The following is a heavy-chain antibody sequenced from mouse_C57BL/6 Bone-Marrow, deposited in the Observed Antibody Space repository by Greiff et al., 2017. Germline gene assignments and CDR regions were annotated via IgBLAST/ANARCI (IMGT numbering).Heavy chain of an antibody. J-gene: IGHJ2*01. Sequence: QVQLQQPGTELVKPGASVKLSCKASGYTFTSYWMSWVKPRPGKGLEWIGRINPSDSDTNYTHKFKGKATLTVDKSSSTAYMQLSSLTSEDSAVYYCAICYDYDGGGYYLDYWGQGTTLTVSS. CDR3: AICYDYDGGGYYLDY. CDR2: INPSDSDT. CDR1: GYTFTSYW. D-gene: IGHD2-4*01. V-gene: IGHV1-74*01.